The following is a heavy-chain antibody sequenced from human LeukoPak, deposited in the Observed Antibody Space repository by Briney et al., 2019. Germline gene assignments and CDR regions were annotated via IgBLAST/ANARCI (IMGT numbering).Heavy chain of an antibody. CDR1: GYTFTSYG. D-gene: IGHD2-15*01. J-gene: IGHJ3*02. Sequence: GASVKVSCKASGYTFTSYGISWVRQAPGQGLEWMGWISAYNGNTNYAQKLQGRVTMTTDTSTSTDYMELRSLRSDDTAVYYCARDRPLVVVAATDAFDIWGQGTMVTVSS. CDR2: ISAYNGNT. CDR3: ARDRPLVVVAATDAFDI. V-gene: IGHV1-18*01.